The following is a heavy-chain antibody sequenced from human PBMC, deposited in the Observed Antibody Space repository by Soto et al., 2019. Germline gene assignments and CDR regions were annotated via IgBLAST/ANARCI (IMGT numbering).Heavy chain of an antibody. Sequence: ASVKVSCKVSGYTLTELSMHWVRQAPGQGLEWMGGFDPEDGETIYAQKFQGRVTMTEDTSTDTAYMELSSLRSEDTAVYYCATTRVQGGYYDSSGYSNWFDPWGQGTLVTVSS. D-gene: IGHD3-22*01. CDR1: GYTLTELS. J-gene: IGHJ5*02. V-gene: IGHV1-24*01. CDR3: ATTRVQGGYYDSSGYSNWFDP. CDR2: FDPEDGET.